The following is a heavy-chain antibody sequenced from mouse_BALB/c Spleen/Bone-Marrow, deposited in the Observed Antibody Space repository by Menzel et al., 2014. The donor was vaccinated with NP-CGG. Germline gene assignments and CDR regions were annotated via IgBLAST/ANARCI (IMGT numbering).Heavy chain of an antibody. J-gene: IGHJ2*01. D-gene: IGHD2-12*01. CDR3: ARVAYYNVYFDY. CDR2: INGNGGSS. V-gene: IGHV5-6-3*01. Sequence: EVMLVESGGGLVQPGGSLKLSCAASGITFSNYGMSWISQTPDKRLELVATINGNGGSSYYPDSVKGRFTISRDNAKNTLYLQMSSLKSEDTAMYYCARVAYYNVYFDYWGQGTTLTVSS. CDR1: GITFSNYG.